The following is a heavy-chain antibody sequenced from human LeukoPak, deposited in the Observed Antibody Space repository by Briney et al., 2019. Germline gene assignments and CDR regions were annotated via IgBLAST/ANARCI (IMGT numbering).Heavy chain of an antibody. D-gene: IGHD1-26*01. Sequence: GGSLRLSCAASGFTFSSYGMSWVRQAPGKGLEWVSHISGNSGSTYYADSVKGRFTISRDNAKNTLYLQMNSLRAEDTAVYYCARDGRELPLDYWGQGTLVTVSS. CDR1: GFTFSSYG. CDR3: ARDGRELPLDY. V-gene: IGHV3-23*01. CDR2: ISGNSGST. J-gene: IGHJ4*02.